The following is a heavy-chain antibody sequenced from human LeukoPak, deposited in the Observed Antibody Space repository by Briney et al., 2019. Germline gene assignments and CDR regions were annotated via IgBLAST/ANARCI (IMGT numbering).Heavy chain of an antibody. CDR2: MNPNSGNT. J-gene: IGHJ4*02. Sequence: ASVKVSCKASGYTFTSYDINWVRQATGQGLEWMGWMNPNSGNTGYAQKFQGRVTMTRKTSISTAYMELSSLRSEDTAVYYCARGQGSSSWFDYWGQGTLVTVSS. V-gene: IGHV1-8*01. CDR3: ARGQGSSSWFDY. D-gene: IGHD6-6*01. CDR1: GYTFTSYD.